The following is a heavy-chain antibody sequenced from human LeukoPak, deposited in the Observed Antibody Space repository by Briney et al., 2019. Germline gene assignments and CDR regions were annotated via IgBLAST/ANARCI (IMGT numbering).Heavy chain of an antibody. CDR3: ARGPITIFGVVIRRGLYYFDY. Sequence: ASVSVSFKASGYTFTSYDINWVRQATGQGLEWVGWMNPNSGNTGSAHKFQGRVTITRNTSISTAYMELSSLRSEDTAVYYCARGPITIFGVVIRRGLYYFDYWGQGTLVTVSS. D-gene: IGHD3-3*01. V-gene: IGHV1-8*01. CDR1: GYTFTSYD. J-gene: IGHJ4*02. CDR2: MNPNSGNT.